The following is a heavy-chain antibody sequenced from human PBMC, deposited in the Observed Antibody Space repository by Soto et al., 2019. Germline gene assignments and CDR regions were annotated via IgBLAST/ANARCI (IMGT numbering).Heavy chain of an antibody. CDR1: GGTFTSTA. CDR3: ASSAGLDHLLNYYGLNV. D-gene: IGHD6-13*01. Sequence: QVLLVQSSAEVKKPGSSVKVSCKASGGTFTSTAFSWVRQAPGQGLEWMGGIIPVLGTPNYAQKFQARLTVTADASTTTVHIELSSLRSDDTAVYYCASSAGLDHLLNYYGLNVWGQGTTVTFSS. CDR2: IIPVLGTP. J-gene: IGHJ6*02. V-gene: IGHV1-69*01.